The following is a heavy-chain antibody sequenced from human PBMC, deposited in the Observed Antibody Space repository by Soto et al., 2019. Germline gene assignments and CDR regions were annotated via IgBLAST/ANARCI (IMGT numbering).Heavy chain of an antibody. V-gene: IGHV1-46*01. J-gene: IGHJ4*02. CDR2: VNPSGVST. Sequence: ASVKVSCKASGYTFTSYYIHWARQAPGQGLEWVGIVNPSGVSTSYAQKFQGRVTMTRDTSTSTVYMELRLSSVTAADTAVYFCARASYFRPSGSYYFVSWGQGTLVTVSS. CDR1: GYTFTSYY. CDR3: ARASYFRPSGSYYFVS. D-gene: IGHD3-10*01.